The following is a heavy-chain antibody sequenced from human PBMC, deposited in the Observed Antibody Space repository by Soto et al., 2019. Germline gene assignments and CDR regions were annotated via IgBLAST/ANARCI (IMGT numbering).Heavy chain of an antibody. J-gene: IGHJ5*02. D-gene: IGHD3-22*01. V-gene: IGHV4-4*07. CDR2: VYSSGTT. CDR3: TTYDSSGYP. Sequence: TSETLSLTCSVSGGSINSYWWSWIRQPAGKGLEWIGRVYSSGTTDYNPSLNSRATMSVETSKNQFSLKLSSVTAADTAVYYCTTYDSSGYPWGQGTLVTVSS. CDR1: GGSINSYW.